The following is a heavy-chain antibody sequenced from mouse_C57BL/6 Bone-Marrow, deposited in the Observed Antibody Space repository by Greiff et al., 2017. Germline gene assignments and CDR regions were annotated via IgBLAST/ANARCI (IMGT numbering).Heavy chain of an antibody. J-gene: IGHJ2*01. CDR1: GYTFTSYW. D-gene: IGHD1-1*01. CDR2: IDPSDSET. V-gene: IGHV1-52*01. Sequence: VKLKQPGAELVRPGSSVKLSCKASGYTFTSYWMHWVKQRPIQGLEWIGNIDPSDSETHYNQKFKDKATLTVDKSSSTAYMQLSSLTSEDSAVYYCARSDPIRGYFDYWGQGTTLTVSS. CDR3: ARSDPIRGYFDY.